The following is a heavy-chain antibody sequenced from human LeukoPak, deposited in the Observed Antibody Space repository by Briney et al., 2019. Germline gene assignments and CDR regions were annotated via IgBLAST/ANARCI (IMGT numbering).Heavy chain of an antibody. CDR1: GGSISGGGYY. V-gene: IGHV4-31*03. J-gene: IGHJ4*02. Sequence: SETLSLTCTVSGGSISGGGYYWSWIRQHPGKGLEWIGYIYYSGSTYYNPSLKSRVTISVDTSKNQFSLKLSSVTAADTAVYYCARCGVVPAAPFDYWGQGTLVTVSS. D-gene: IGHD2-2*01. CDR3: ARCGVVPAAPFDY. CDR2: IYYSGST.